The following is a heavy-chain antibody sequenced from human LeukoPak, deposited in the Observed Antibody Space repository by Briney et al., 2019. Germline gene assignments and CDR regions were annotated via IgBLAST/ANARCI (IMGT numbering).Heavy chain of an antibody. CDR1: GFTFNNYG. CDR2: IWYDGTNK. CDR3: ARDGEPGYCSSGNCYMDFDF. J-gene: IGHJ4*02. Sequence: GGSLRLSCAASGFTFNNYGMHWVRQAPGKGLEWVAVIWYDGTNKYYADSVKGRFTISRDNSKNTLYLQMNSLRAEDTAVYYCARDGEPGYCSSGNCYMDFDFWGQGTLVTVSS. D-gene: IGHD2-15*01. V-gene: IGHV3-33*01.